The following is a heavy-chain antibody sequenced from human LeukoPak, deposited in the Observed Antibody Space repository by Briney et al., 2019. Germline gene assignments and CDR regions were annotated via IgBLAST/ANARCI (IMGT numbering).Heavy chain of an antibody. D-gene: IGHD6-19*01. CDR3: AKSAVAGTGGYFDY. CDR2: IKYDGSER. Sequence: PGGSLRLSCVVSGFALSDYWMSWVRQAPGKGLQWVANIKYDGSERQYADSVKGRFTISRDNAKNSLYLQMNSLRAEDMALYYCAKSAVAGTGGYFDYWGQGTLVTVSS. V-gene: IGHV3-7*03. CDR1: GFALSDYW. J-gene: IGHJ4*02.